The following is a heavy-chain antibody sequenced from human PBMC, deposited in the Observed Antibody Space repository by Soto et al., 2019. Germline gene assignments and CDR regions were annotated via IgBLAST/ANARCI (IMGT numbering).Heavy chain of an antibody. D-gene: IGHD3-9*01. CDR1: GGSISSYY. Sequence: SETLSLTCTVSGGSISSYYWSWIRQPPGKGLEWIGYIYYSGSTNYNPSLKSRVTISVDTSKNQFSLKLSSVTAADTAVYYCARVPMYYDILTGYYPNWDYWGQGTLVTVSS. CDR3: ARVPMYYDILTGYYPNWDY. V-gene: IGHV4-59*01. CDR2: IYYSGST. J-gene: IGHJ4*02.